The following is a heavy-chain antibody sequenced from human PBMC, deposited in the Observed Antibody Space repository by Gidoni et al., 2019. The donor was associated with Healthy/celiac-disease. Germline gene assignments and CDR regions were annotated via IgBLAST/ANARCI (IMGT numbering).Heavy chain of an antibody. V-gene: IGHV3-48*02. CDR3: ARERDHRNYGDYPGAFDI. CDR1: GFTFSSYS. CDR2: ISRSSSTI. J-gene: IGHJ3*02. D-gene: IGHD4-17*01. Sequence: EVQLVESGGGLVQPGGSLRLSCAASGFTFSSYSMNWVRQAPGKGLEWVSYISRSSSTIYYADSVKGRFTISRDNAKNSLYLQMNSLRDEDTAVYYCARERDHRNYGDYPGAFDIWGQGTMVTVSS.